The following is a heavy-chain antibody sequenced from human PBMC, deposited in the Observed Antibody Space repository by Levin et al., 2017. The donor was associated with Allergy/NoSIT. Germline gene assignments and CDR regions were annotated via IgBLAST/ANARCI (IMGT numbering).Heavy chain of an antibody. J-gene: IGHJ6*03. V-gene: IGHV3-43*01. CDR1: GFTFDDYT. Sequence: PGGSLRLSCAASGFTFDDYTMHWVRQAPGKGLEWVSLISWDGGSTYYADSVKGRFTISRDNSKNSLYLQMNSLRTEDTALYYCAKDGVDCSGGSCYSDYYYYYYMDGWGKGTTVTVSS. CDR2: ISWDGGST. D-gene: IGHD2-15*01. CDR3: AKDGVDCSGGSCYSDYYYYYYMDG.